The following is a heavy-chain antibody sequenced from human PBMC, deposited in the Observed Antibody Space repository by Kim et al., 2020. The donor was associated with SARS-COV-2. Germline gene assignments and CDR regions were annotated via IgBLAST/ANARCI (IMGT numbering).Heavy chain of an antibody. CDR1: GFSLKGYG. CDR2: IVSGGYSR. CDR3: ARDGLELPEHKYSGSYLRFG. V-gene: IGHV3-21*06. D-gene: IGHD1-26*01. J-gene: IGHJ1*01. Sequence: GGSLRLSCEVSGFSLKGYGMNWVRQAPGKGLEWVASIVSGGYSRYYADSVRGRFTISRDNAKNSLHLQMDNLRVEDTAIYFCARDGLELPEHKYSGSYLRFGGGQGTLVTASS.